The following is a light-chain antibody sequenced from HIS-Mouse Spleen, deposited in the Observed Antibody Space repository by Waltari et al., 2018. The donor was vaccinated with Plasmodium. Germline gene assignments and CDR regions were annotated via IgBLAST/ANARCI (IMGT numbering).Light chain of an antibody. J-gene: IGKJ1*01. CDR3: QQSYSTWT. Sequence: DIQMTQSLSSRSASVGDRVTITCRASQSISSYLNWYQQKPGKAPKLLIYAASSLQSVVPSRFSGSGSGTDFTLTISSLQPEYFATYYCQQSYSTWTFGQGTKVEIK. V-gene: IGKV1-39*01. CDR1: QSISSY. CDR2: AAS.